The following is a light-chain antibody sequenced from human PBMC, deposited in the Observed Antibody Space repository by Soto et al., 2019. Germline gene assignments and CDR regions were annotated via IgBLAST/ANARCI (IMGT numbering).Light chain of an antibody. Sequence: EIVMTQSPATLSLSPGERATLSCRASQSVGTYLSWYQQKPGQARRLLIYDSSKRATDIPARFSGSGSGTDFTLTISSLEPEDFAVYSCQQRSTWPPAFGGGTTVEIK. CDR3: QQRSTWPPA. V-gene: IGKV3-11*01. CDR1: QSVGTY. J-gene: IGKJ4*01. CDR2: DSS.